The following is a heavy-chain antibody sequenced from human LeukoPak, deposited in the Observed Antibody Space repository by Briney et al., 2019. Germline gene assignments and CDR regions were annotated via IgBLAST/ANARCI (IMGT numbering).Heavy chain of an antibody. D-gene: IGHD5-12*01. CDR2: INEDGSET. Sequence: GGSLRLSCAASGITFSKYKMNWVRKAQGKGLEWVANINEDGSETYYVDSLKGRFTISRDNAKSSLYLQMNSLKAEDTAVYFCVRGKHGAATISFDYWGQGTLVNVSP. CDR3: VRGKHGAATISFDY. J-gene: IGHJ4*02. V-gene: IGHV3-7*01. CDR1: GITFSKYK.